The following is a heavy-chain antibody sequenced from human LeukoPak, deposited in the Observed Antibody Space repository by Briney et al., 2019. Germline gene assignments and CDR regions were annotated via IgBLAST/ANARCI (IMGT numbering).Heavy chain of an antibody. CDR1: GGSISSSSYY. J-gene: IGHJ5*02. Sequence: PSETLSLTCTVSGGSISSSSYYWGWIRQPPGKGLEWMGSIYYSGSTYYNPSLNSRVTISVDTSTNQFSLTLSSVTAADTTVYYCARLHNPNGQQPRFDPWGQGTLVTVSS. V-gene: IGHV4-39*01. CDR2: IYYSGST. CDR3: ARLHNPNGQQPRFDP. D-gene: IGHD6-13*01.